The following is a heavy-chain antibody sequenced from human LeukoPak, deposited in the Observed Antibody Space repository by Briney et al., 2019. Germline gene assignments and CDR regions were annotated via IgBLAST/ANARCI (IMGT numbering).Heavy chain of an antibody. D-gene: IGHD2-2*01. CDR2: INHSGST. V-gene: IGHV4-34*01. J-gene: IGHJ6*02. Sequence: SEALSLTCAVYGGSFSGYYWSWIRQPPGKGLDWIGEINHSGSTNYNPSLKSRVTISVDTSKNQFSLKLSSVTAADTAVYYCASRSHYCSSTSCYPGSMDVWGQGTTVTVSS. CDR3: ASRSHYCSSTSCYPGSMDV. CDR1: GGSFSGYY.